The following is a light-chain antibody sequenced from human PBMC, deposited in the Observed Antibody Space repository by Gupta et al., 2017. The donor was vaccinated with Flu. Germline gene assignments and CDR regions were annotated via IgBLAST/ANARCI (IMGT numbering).Light chain of an antibody. CDR3: SSYTSDSNV. V-gene: IGLV2-14*01. CDR1: SSDIGAYKY. Sequence: QSALTQTASVSGSPGQSITISCTGTSSDIGAYKYVSWYQQHPGKAPKLMIFEVSNRPSGVSNRFSGSKSGNTASLTISGLQAEDEAYYYCSSYTSDSNVFGTGTRVTVL. CDR2: EVS. J-gene: IGLJ1*01.